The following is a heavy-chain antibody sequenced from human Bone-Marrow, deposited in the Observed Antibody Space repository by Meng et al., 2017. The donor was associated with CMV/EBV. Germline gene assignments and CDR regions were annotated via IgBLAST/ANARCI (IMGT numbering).Heavy chain of an antibody. J-gene: IGHJ4*02. D-gene: IGHD3-9*01. V-gene: IGHV3-48*03. CDR2: ISSSGSTI. CDR3: AREGIYYDILTGYYRGAFDY. Sequence: GGSLRLSCAASGFTFSSYEMNWVRQAPGKGLEWVSYISSSGSTIYYADSVKGRFTISRDNAKNSLYLQMNSLRAEDTAVYYCAREGIYYDILTGYYRGAFDYWGQGTLVTASS. CDR1: GFTFSSYE.